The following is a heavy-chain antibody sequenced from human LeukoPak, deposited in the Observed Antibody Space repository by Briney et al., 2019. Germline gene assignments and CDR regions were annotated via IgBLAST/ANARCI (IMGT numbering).Heavy chain of an antibody. D-gene: IGHD6-13*01. Sequence: GGSLRLSCAASGFTFSSYWMSWVRQAPGKGLEWVANIKQDGSEKYYVDSVKGRFTISRDNAKNSLYLQMNSLRAEDTAVYYCARVFSVGSSSWYDAFDIWGQGTMVTVSS. CDR1: GFTFSSYW. J-gene: IGHJ3*02. CDR2: IKQDGSEK. CDR3: ARVFSVGSSSWYDAFDI. V-gene: IGHV3-7*01.